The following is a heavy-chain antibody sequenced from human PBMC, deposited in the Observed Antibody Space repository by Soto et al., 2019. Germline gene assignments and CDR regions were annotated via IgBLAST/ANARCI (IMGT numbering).Heavy chain of an antibody. V-gene: IGHV3-74*03. J-gene: IGHJ4*02. CDR3: VRDAGHRGDY. Sequence: EVQLVESGGGLIQTGESLRLACAASGFTFGNYWMHWVRQTPDKGLVWVSSINGDGSSTTYADSVEGRFTVSRDSDKNTLHLQMNSLRVEDTGVYYCVRDAGHRGDYWGQGTRVTVSS. CDR1: GFTFGNYW. D-gene: IGHD3-10*01. CDR2: INGDGSST.